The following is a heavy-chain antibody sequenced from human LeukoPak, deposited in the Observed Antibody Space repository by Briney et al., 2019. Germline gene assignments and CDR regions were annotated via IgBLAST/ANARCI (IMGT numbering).Heavy chain of an antibody. V-gene: IGHV4-59*08. CDR3: ARIRDIGSNYGGPDAFDI. CDR1: GGSIHAYY. D-gene: IGHD1-26*01. Sequence: SETLSLTCSVSGGSIHAYYWTWIRQPPGKGLEWLGYIFFSGGTNYNASLKSRLTTSVDTSKNLFSLTLRSVTAADTAVYFCARIRDIGSNYGGPDAFDIWGQGTVVTVSS. CDR2: IFFSGGT. J-gene: IGHJ3*02.